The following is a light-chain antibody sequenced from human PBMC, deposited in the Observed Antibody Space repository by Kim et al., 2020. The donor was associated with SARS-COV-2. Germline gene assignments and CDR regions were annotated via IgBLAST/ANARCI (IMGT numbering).Light chain of an antibody. Sequence: LSPGESAPLSRRAGQSVTGELSWSQQKPGQPPRLLIYDASDRATGIPARFSGSGSGTDFTLTISSLEPGDTAVYYCQQRSRWPITFGQGTRLEIK. V-gene: IGKV3-11*01. J-gene: IGKJ5*01. CDR3: QQRSRWPIT. CDR2: DAS. CDR1: QSVTGE.